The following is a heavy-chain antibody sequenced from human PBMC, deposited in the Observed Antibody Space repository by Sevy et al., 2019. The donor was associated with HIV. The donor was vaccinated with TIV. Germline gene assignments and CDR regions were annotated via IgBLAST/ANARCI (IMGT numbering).Heavy chain of an antibody. Sequence: GGSLRLSCAASGFTFSSYWMSWVRRAPGKGLESVANIKQDGSEKYDVDSVKGRFTISRDNAKNSLYLQMNSLRAEDTAVYYCARDLRSVVVVIVDASDIWGQGTMVTVSS. CDR2: IKQDGSEK. J-gene: IGHJ3*02. D-gene: IGHD3-22*01. CDR1: GFTFSSYW. CDR3: ARDLRSVVVVIVDASDI. V-gene: IGHV3-7*01.